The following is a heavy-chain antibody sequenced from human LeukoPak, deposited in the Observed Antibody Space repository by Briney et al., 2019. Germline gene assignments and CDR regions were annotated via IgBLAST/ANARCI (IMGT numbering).Heavy chain of an antibody. CDR2: IIPILGIA. CDR1: GGTFSSYA. J-gene: IGHJ4*02. Sequence: SVKVTCKASGGTFSSYAISWVRQAPGQGLEWMGRIIPILGIANYAQKFQGRVTITADKSTSTAYMELSSLRSEDTAVYYCARDGDSGPSEIYYFDYWGQGTLVTVSS. D-gene: IGHD7-27*01. V-gene: IGHV1-69*04. CDR3: ARDGDSGPSEIYYFDY.